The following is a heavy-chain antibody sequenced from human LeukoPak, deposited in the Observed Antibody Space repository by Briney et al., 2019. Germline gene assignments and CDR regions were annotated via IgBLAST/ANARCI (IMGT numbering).Heavy chain of an antibody. J-gene: IGHJ4*02. V-gene: IGHV1-18*01. CDR1: GYTFTSYG. Sequence: ASVKVSCKASGYTFTSYGISWVRQAPGQGLEWMGWISAYNGNTNYAQMLQGRVTMTTDTSTSTAYMELRSLRSDDTAVYYCARDQGLIPAWRFGELLENYWGQGTLVTVSS. D-gene: IGHD3-10*01. CDR3: ARDQGLIPAWRFGELLENY. CDR2: ISAYNGNT.